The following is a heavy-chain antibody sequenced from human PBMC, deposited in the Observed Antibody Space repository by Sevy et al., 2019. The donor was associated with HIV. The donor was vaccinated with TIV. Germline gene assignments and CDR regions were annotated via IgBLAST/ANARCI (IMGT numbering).Heavy chain of an antibody. CDR3: AKERSTGGH. D-gene: IGHD2-2*01. CDR1: GFTFGSYI. J-gene: IGHJ1*01. V-gene: IGHV3-23*01. Sequence: GGSLRLSCVASGFTFGSYIMSWVRQAPGKGLEYVAGISGSGDNTYYADSVKGRLNISRDNSKNTLFLQMNSLRAEDTGIYYCAKERSTGGHWGQGTLVTVSS. CDR2: ISGSGDNT.